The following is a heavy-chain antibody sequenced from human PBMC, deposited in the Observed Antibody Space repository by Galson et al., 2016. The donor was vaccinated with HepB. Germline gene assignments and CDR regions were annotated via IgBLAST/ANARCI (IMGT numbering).Heavy chain of an antibody. Sequence: SLRLSCAASGFTFSDHYMTWIRQAPGKGPEWISYIGGSGTDVSYADSVKGRVTVSRDNTKHSLYLQMNSLGVGDTAVYYCARTARLPESWGQGALVTVSS. J-gene: IGHJ5*02. V-gene: IGHV3-11*01. CDR3: ARTARLPES. CDR1: GFTFSDHY. CDR2: IGGSGTDV. D-gene: IGHD5-18*01.